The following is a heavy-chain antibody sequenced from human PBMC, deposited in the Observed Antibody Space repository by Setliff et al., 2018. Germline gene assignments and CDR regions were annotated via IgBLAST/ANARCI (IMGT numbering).Heavy chain of an antibody. D-gene: IGHD6-19*01. J-gene: IGHJ4*02. CDR3: AKDHQSDSGWDIDY. CDR2: IKRDGREI. V-gene: IGHV3-7*03. Sequence: ETLSLTCSVSGGSISGYYWSWLRQPPGKGLEWVANIKRDGREIYYVDSVKGRFTISRDNAKNSLYLQMSSLRAGDTAVYFCAKDHQSDSGWDIDYWGQGTLVTVSS. CDR1: GGSISGYY.